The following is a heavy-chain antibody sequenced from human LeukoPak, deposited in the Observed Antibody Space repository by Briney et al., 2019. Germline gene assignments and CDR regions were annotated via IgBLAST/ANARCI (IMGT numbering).Heavy chain of an antibody. CDR2: IYTSGST. J-gene: IGHJ5*02. Sequence: SETLSLTCTVSGGSISSYYWSWIRQPAGKGLEWIRRIYTSGSTNYNPSLKSRVTMSVDTSKNQFSLKLSSVTAADTAVYYCARSYCSSTSCNPYNWFDPWGQGTLVTVSS. V-gene: IGHV4-4*07. D-gene: IGHD2-2*01. CDR1: GGSISSYY. CDR3: ARSYCSSTSCNPYNWFDP.